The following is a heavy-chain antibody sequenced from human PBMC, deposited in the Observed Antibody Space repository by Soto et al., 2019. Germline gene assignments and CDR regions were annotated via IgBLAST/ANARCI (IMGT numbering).Heavy chain of an antibody. CDR3: ARDPLTRIQLWLPSDY. J-gene: IGHJ4*02. Sequence: ASVKVSCKASGYTFTSYGISWVRQAPGQGLEWMGWISAYNGNTNYAQKLQGRVTMTTDTSTSTAYMELRSLRSDDTAVYYCARDPLTRIQLWLPSDYWGQGTLVTVSS. CDR2: ISAYNGNT. CDR1: GYTFTSYG. V-gene: IGHV1-18*01. D-gene: IGHD5-18*01.